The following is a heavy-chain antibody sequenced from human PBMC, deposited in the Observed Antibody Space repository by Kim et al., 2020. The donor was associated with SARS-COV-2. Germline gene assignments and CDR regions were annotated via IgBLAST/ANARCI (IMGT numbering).Heavy chain of an antibody. Sequence: KNSQQFHGRGTITRDTSASTAYMELSRLRSEDTAVYYCARVGVAAGGFDPWGQGTLVTVSS. D-gene: IGHD6-25*01. CDR3: ARVGVAAGGFDP. V-gene: IGHV1-3*01. J-gene: IGHJ5*02.